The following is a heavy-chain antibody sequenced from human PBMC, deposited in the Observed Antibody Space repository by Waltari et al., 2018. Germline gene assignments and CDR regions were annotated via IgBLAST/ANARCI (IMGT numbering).Heavy chain of an antibody. J-gene: IGHJ5*02. CDR1: GGSISSSSYY. CDR3: ARLVYLLQLGFDP. Sequence: QLQLQESGPGLVKPSETLSLTCTVSGGSISSSSYYWGWIRQPPGKGLEWIGSIYYSGSTYYNPSLKSRVTISVDTSKNQFSLKLSSVTAADTAVYYCARLVYLLQLGFDPWGQGTLVTVSS. CDR2: IYYSGST. V-gene: IGHV4-39*07. D-gene: IGHD5-18*01.